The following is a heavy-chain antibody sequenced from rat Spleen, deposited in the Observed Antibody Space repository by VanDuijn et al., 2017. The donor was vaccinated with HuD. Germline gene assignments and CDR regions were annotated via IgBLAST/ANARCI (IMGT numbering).Heavy chain of an antibody. CDR2: ISTSGGST. CDR1: GFTFSNYD. D-gene: IGHD1-1*01. J-gene: IGHJ2*01. Sequence: EVQLVESGGGLVQPGRSLKLSCAASGFTFSNYDMAWVRQAPTKGLEWVASISTSGGSTYYRDSVKGRFTVSRDNAKSTLYLQMDSLRSEDTATYYCARWTVYYFDYWGQGVMVTVSS. V-gene: IGHV5-25*01. CDR3: ARWTVYYFDY.